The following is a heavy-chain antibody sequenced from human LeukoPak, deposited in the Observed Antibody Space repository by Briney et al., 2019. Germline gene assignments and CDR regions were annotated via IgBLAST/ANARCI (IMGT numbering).Heavy chain of an antibody. CDR2: IYYSGST. D-gene: IGHD2-15*01. V-gene: IGHV4-39*01. CDR1: GGSISNSGHY. CDR3: ARQDYCSGGSCRAPFDY. J-gene: IGHJ4*02. Sequence: SETLSLTCTVSGGSISNSGHYWGWIRQPPGKGLEWIGSIYYSGSTYYSPSLKSRVTISVDTSKNQFSLKLSSVTAADTAVYYCARQDYCSGGSCRAPFDYWGQGTLVTVSS.